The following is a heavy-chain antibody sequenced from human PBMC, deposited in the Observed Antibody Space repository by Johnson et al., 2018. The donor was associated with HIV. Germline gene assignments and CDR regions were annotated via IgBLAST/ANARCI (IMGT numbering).Heavy chain of an antibody. J-gene: IGHJ3*02. CDR3: ASSWGNAFDI. V-gene: IGHV3-30-3*01. D-gene: IGHD7-27*01. CDR1: GFTFSSYA. Sequence: QLVESGGGVVQPGRSLRLSCAASGFTFSSYAMHWVRQAPGKWLEWVAVISYDGSNKYYADSVKGRFTISRDNSKNTLYLQMNSLRAEDTAVYYCASSWGNAFDIWGQGTMVTVSS. CDR2: ISYDGSNK.